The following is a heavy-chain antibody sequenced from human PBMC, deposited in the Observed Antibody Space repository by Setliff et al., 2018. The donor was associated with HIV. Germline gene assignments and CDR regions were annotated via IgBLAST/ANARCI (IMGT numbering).Heavy chain of an antibody. J-gene: IGHJ6*02. CDR1: GYTFSSYG. CDR3: ARDAWVEFLEWTYYGMDV. Sequence: ASVKVSCKASGYTFSSYGISWVRQAPGQGLERMGWISAYNGDSNYAQKVQGRITLTTDTATSTAYMGLRSLRSEDTAVYYCARDAWVEFLEWTYYGMDVWGQGTTVTVSS. CDR2: ISAYNGDS. V-gene: IGHV1-18*01. D-gene: IGHD3-3*01.